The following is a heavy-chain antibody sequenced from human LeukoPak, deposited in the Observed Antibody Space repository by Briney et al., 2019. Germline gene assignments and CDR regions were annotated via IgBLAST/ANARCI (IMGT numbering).Heavy chain of an antibody. J-gene: IGHJ4*02. D-gene: IGHD3-9*01. Sequence: EASVKVPCKASGYTFTSYAMNWVRQAPGQGLEWMGWINFYNGNIDYAQKLQGRVTMTTDTSTSTAYMELRSLRSDDTAVYHCARVGDILTGYPYYFDYWGQGTLVTVFS. CDR3: ARVGDILTGYPYYFDY. V-gene: IGHV1-18*01. CDR2: INFYNGNI. CDR1: GYTFTSYA.